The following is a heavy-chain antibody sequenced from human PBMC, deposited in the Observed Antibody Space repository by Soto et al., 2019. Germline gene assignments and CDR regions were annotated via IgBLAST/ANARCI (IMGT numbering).Heavy chain of an antibody. D-gene: IGHD3-10*01. V-gene: IGHV3-30-3*01. CDR1: GFIFSNYV. J-gene: IGHJ4*02. CDR3: AREVLWSRYFDY. Sequence: AGGSLRLSCAASGFIFSNYVMYWVRQAPGKGLEWVAFMSYDGTTKYYADSVKGRFTISRDNSKNTLYLQMNSLRPEDTGVYYCAREVLWSRYFDYWGQGTRVTVSS. CDR2: MSYDGTTK.